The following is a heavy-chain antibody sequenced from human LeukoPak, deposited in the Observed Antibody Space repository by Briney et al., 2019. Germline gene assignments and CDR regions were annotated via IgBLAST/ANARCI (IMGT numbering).Heavy chain of an antibody. CDR1: GYSFSRYW. CDR3: ARPEYYYDSSGSPWAFDI. V-gene: IGHV5-51*01. J-gene: IGHJ3*02. D-gene: IGHD3-22*01. CDR2: IYLGDYQS. Sequence: GESLKISCKGSGYSFSRYWIGWVRQMPGKGLEWMGIIYLGDYQSRYSPSFQGQVTISVDKSISTAYLQWSSLKASDTAMYYCARPEYYYDSSGSPWAFDIWGQGTMVLVSS.